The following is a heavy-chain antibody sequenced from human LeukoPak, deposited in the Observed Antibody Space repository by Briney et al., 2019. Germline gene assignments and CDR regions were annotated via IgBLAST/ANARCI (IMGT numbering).Heavy chain of an antibody. CDR3: ARRSVLWFGELFLERTSYNWFDP. CDR1: GGSISSSNW. D-gene: IGHD3-10*01. Sequence: SETLSLTCAVSGGSISSSNWWSWVRQPPGQGLEWIGEIYHSGSTNYNPSLKSRVTISVDTSKNQFSLKLSSVTAADTAVYYCARRSVLWFGELFLERTSYNWFDPWGQGTLVTVSS. J-gene: IGHJ5*02. V-gene: IGHV4-4*02. CDR2: IYHSGST.